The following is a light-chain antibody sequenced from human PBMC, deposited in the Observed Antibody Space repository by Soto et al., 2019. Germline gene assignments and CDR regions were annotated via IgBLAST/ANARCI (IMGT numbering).Light chain of an antibody. CDR1: SSDVGGYNY. CDR3: SSYTISSTRV. J-gene: IGLJ3*02. CDR2: EVS. V-gene: IGLV2-14*01. Sequence: QSVLTQPASVSGFPGQSITISCTGTSSDVGGYNYVSWYQQHPGKAPKLMIFEVSNRPSGVSNRFSGSKSGNTASLTISGLQAEDEADYYCSSYTISSTRVFGGGTKVTVL.